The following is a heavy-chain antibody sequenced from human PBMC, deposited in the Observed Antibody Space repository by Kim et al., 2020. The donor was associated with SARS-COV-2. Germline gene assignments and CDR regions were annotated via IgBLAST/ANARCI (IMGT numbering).Heavy chain of an antibody. CDR2: IYYGGST. CDR3: ARGSIPARPILDS. CDR1: GGSISSGGYY. V-gene: IGHV4-31*03. Sequence: SETLSLTCSVSGGSISSGGYYWNWIRQHPGKGLEWIGYIYYGGSTYYNPSLKTRLTVSRDTSKNQFSLDLRSVTAADTAVYFCARGSIPARPILDSWGQG. D-gene: IGHD6-6*01. J-gene: IGHJ4*02.